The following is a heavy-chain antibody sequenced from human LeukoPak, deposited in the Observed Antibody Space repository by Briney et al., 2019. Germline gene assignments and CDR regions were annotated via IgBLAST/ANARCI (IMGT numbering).Heavy chain of an antibody. D-gene: IGHD6-19*01. CDR2: ISISGDGT. Sequence: GGSLRLSCAASGFTFSKHAMSWVRQAPGKGLEWVSVISISGDGTYYADSVKGRFTISRDNSKNTLYLQINSLRADDTAVFYCARGGLGSAFDNWGQGTLVTVSS. J-gene: IGHJ4*02. CDR1: GFTFSKHA. V-gene: IGHV3-23*01. CDR3: ARGGLGSAFDN.